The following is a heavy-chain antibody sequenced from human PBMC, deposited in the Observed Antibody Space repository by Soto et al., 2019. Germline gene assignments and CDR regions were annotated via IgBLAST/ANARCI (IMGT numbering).Heavy chain of an antibody. CDR2: IIPILGIA. D-gene: IGHD3-22*01. CDR1: GGTFTSYS. CDR3: AWDYYDSSGYYNFDY. J-gene: IGHJ4*02. V-gene: IGHV1-69*02. Sequence: QVQLVQSGAEVKKPGSSVKVSCKASGGTFTSYSINWVRQAPGQGLEWMGRIIPILGIANYAQKFQGRVTITADKSTTTAYMELSSLRSEDTAVYYCAWDYYDSSGYYNFDYWGQGTLVTVSS.